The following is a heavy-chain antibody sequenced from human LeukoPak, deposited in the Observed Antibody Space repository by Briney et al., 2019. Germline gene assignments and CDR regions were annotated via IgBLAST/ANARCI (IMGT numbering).Heavy chain of an antibody. J-gene: IGHJ5*02. CDR1: GFTFINYG. V-gene: IGHV3-33*01. D-gene: IGHD3-10*01. CDR2: IWYHGSNK. Sequence: GWSLSLSCAASGFTFINYGMHWVRQAPGKGLEGVAVIWYHGSNKYYADSVKGRFTISRDTSKNTLYLQMNSVRAEDTAVYYCARAEGENWFDPWGQGTQVTVSS. CDR3: ARAEGENWFDP.